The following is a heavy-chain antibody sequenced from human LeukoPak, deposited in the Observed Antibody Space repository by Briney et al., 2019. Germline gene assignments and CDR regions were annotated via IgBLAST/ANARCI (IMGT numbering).Heavy chain of an antibody. CDR3: ARDQVNDYGDDTEFDY. CDR2: ISSSSSYI. J-gene: IGHJ4*02. V-gene: IGHV3-21*01. Sequence: GESLRLSCAASGFTFSSYSMNWVRQAPGKGLEWVSSISSSSSYIYYADSVKGRFTISRDNAKNSLYLQMNSLRAEDTAVYYCARDQVNDYGDDTEFDYWGQGTLVPVS. CDR1: GFTFSSYS. D-gene: IGHD4-17*01.